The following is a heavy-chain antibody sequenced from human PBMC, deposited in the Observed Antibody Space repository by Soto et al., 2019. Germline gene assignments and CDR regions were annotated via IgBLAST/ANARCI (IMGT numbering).Heavy chain of an antibody. CDR1: GGTFSSYT. Sequence: QVQLVQSGAEVKKPGSSVKVSCKASGGTFSSYTISWVRQAHGQGLEWMGRIIPILGIANYAQKFQGRVTITADKSTSTAYMELSSLRSEDTAVYYCARLAVSSSSAGYAFDIWGQGTMVTVSS. V-gene: IGHV1-69*02. J-gene: IGHJ3*02. CDR2: IIPILGIA. D-gene: IGHD6-6*01. CDR3: ARLAVSSSSAGYAFDI.